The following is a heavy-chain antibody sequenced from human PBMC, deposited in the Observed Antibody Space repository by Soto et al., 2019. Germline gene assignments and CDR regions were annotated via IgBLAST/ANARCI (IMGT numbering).Heavy chain of an antibody. CDR1: GGTSRSLS. Sequence: QVQLVQSGAEVKKPGSSVKVSCKASGGTSRSLSITWVRQAPGQGLEWMGGITPLFGRPNYPQKFQGRLTITADKSTGTAYLELSSLRSEDTAVYYCARDTHSAGGWFDSWGRGTLVTVSS. CDR2: ITPLFGRP. D-gene: IGHD2-15*01. V-gene: IGHV1-69*06. J-gene: IGHJ5*01. CDR3: ARDTHSAGGWFDS.